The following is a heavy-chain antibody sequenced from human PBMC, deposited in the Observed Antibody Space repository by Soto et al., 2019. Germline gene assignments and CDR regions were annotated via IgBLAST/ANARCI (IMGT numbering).Heavy chain of an antibody. CDR3: ASSVVPAAIPSSYDAFDI. J-gene: IGHJ3*02. CDR1: GYTFTSYG. Sequence: GASVKVSCKASGYTFTSYGISWVRQAPGQGLVWMGWISAYNGNTNYAQKLQGRVTMTTDTSTSTAYMELRSLRSDDTAVYYCASSVVPAAIPSSYDAFDIWGQGTMVTVSS. CDR2: ISAYNGNT. D-gene: IGHD2-2*02. V-gene: IGHV1-18*01.